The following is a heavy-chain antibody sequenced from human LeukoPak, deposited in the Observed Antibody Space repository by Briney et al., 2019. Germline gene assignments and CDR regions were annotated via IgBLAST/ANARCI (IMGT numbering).Heavy chain of an antibody. Sequence: GGSLRLSCAASGFTFSSYSMNWVRQAPGKGLEWISYISSSSVTIYYADSVKGRFTISRDNAKNSLYLQMNSLRAEDTAVYYCTRLHGGYPFDYWGQGTLVTVSS. CDR2: ISSSSVTI. CDR3: TRLHGGYPFDY. D-gene: IGHD2-15*01. J-gene: IGHJ4*02. CDR1: GFTFSSYS. V-gene: IGHV3-48*01.